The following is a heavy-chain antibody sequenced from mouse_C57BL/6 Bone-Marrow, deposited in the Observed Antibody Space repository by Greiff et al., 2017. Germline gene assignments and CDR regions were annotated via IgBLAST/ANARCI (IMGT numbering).Heavy chain of an antibody. CDR2: ISYDGSN. J-gene: IGHJ3*01. CDR1: GYSITSGYY. Sequence: EVQLQQSGPGLVKPSQSLSLTCSVTGYSITSGYYWNWIRQFPGNKLEWMGYISYDGSNNYNPSLKNRISITRDTSKNQFFLKLNSVTTEDTATYYCARGNYGSSSPAWFAYWSQGTLVTVSA. V-gene: IGHV3-6*01. CDR3: ARGNYGSSSPAWFAY. D-gene: IGHD1-1*01.